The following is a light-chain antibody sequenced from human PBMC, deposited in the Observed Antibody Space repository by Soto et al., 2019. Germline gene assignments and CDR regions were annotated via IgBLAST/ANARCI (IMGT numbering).Light chain of an antibody. Sequence: EIVLTQSPGTLSLSPGERATLSCRASQSVSSSYLAWYQQKPGQAPRLLIYGASSRATGIPDRFSGSGSGTDFPLTISRLEPEDCAVYYCQQYGSSSFTFGPGTKVDIK. CDR2: GAS. V-gene: IGKV3-20*01. J-gene: IGKJ3*01. CDR3: QQYGSSSFT. CDR1: QSVSSSY.